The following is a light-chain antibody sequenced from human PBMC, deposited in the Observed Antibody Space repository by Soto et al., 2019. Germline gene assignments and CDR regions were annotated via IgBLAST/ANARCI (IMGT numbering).Light chain of an antibody. J-gene: IGKJ5*01. CDR3: QQSYSTTIT. CDR2: AAS. V-gene: IGKV1-39*01. Sequence: DIQMTQSPSSLSASVGDRVTITCRASQSISSYLNWYQQKPGKAPKLLIYAASSLQSGVPSRFSGSGSGTDFTLPISILQPEDFAPYYCQQSYSTTITFGQGKRLEIK. CDR1: QSISSY.